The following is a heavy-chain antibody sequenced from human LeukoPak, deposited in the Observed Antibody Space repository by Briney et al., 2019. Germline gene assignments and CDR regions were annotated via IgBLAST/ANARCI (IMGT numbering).Heavy chain of an antibody. CDR2: ISGSGGST. J-gene: IGHJ4*02. D-gene: IGHD2-2*02. CDR1: GFTFSSYA. V-gene: IGHV3-23*01. Sequence: GGSLRLSCAASGFTFSSYAMSWVRQAPGKGLEWVSAISGSGGSTYYADSVKGRFTISRDNSKNTLYLQMNSLRAEDTAVYYCLGDCSSTSCYKNQDYWGQGTLVTVSS. CDR3: LGDCSSTSCYKNQDY.